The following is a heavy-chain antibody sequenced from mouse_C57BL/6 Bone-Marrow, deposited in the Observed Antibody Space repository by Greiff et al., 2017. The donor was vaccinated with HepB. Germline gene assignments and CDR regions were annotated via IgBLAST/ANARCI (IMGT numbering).Heavy chain of an antibody. D-gene: IGHD2-4*01. J-gene: IGHJ4*01. CDR3: ARHCYDYPTSAMDY. CDR2: ISSGGSYT. V-gene: IGHV5-6*01. CDR1: GFTFSSYG. Sequence: EVQVVESGGDLVKPGGSLKLSCAASGFTFSSYGMSWVRQTPDKRLEWVATISSGGSYTYYPDSVKGRFTISRDNAKNTLYLQMSSLKSEDTAMYYCARHCYDYPTSAMDYWGQGTSVTVSS.